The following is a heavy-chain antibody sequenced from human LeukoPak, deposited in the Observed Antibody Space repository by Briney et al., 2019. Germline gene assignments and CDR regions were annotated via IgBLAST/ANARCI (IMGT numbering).Heavy chain of an antibody. CDR3: ARGGPLTFGGVIVPDFDY. CDR2: ISAYNGNT. D-gene: IGHD3-16*02. V-gene: IGHV1-18*01. Sequence: ASVKVSCKASGYTFTSYGISWVRQAPGQGLEWMGWISAYNGNTNYAQKLQGRVTMTTDTSTSTAYMEPRSLRSDDTAVYYCARGGPLTFGGVIVPDFDYWGQGTLVTVSS. CDR1: GYTFTSYG. J-gene: IGHJ4*02.